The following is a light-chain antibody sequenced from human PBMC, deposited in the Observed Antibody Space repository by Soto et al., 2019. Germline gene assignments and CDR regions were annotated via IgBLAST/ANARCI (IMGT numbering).Light chain of an antibody. Sequence: DIQMTQSPSTLPASVGDRVTITCRANRSISTWLAWYQQKPGKAPNLLIYKASRLETGVPSRFSGSGSGTEFTLTISFLKPDDFATYYCQQYNSYSPLTFGGGTKVDIK. J-gene: IGKJ4*01. CDR2: KAS. CDR1: RSISTW. V-gene: IGKV1-5*03. CDR3: QQYNSYSPLT.